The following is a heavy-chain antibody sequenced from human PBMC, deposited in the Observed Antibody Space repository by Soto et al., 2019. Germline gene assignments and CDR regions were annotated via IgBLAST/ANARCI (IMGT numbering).Heavy chain of an antibody. CDR1: GGSISSSSYY. D-gene: IGHD2-2*01. V-gene: IGHV4-39*01. J-gene: IGHJ5*02. CDR3: ARQYAGDSRYNWFDP. CDR2: IYYSGST. Sequence: PSETLSLTCTVSGGSISSSSYYWGWIRQPPGKGLEWIGSIYYSGSTYYNPSLKSRVTISVDTSKNQFSLKLSSVTAADTAVYYCARQYAGDSRYNWFDPWGQGTLVTVSS.